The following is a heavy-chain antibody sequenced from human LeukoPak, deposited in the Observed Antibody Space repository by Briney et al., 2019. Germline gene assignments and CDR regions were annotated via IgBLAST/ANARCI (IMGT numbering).Heavy chain of an antibody. CDR1: GFSLNNYA. D-gene: IGHD6-13*01. CDR2: ISASGGTT. CDR3: AKASSSWYSDFDY. V-gene: IGHV3-23*01. Sequence: GGSLRLSCAASGFSLNNYAMNWARQATGKGLEWVSAISASGGTTYNSDSVKGRFTISRDSAKNTLYLQINSLRAEDSAVYYCAKASSSWYSDFDYWGRGTLVTVSS. J-gene: IGHJ4*02.